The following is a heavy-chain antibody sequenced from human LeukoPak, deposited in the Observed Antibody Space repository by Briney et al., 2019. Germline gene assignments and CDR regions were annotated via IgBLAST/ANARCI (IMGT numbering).Heavy chain of an antibody. J-gene: IGHJ3*02. CDR3: ATGPFSAFAI. D-gene: IGHD1-14*01. V-gene: IGHV3-74*01. Sequence: GGSLRLSCAASGFTFSSYWMHWVRQAPGKGLVWVSRINTDGSSTSYADSVKGRFTISRDNAKNTLYLQMNSLRVEDTAVYFCATGPFSAFAIWGQGTTLIVSS. CDR1: GFTFSSYW. CDR2: INTDGSST.